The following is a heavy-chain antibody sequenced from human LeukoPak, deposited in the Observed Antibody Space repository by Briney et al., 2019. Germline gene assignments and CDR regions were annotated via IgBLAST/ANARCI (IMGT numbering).Heavy chain of an antibody. CDR3: VRTGSSVLDY. CDR1: GFTFSSYY. V-gene: IGHV3-11*06. CDR2: ISTSSSYT. J-gene: IGHJ4*01. D-gene: IGHD3-10*01. Sequence: GGSLSLSCAASGFTFSSYYMRWIRQAPGKGLEWVSYISTSSSYTNYADSVKGRFTISRDNAKNSLYLQMKSLRAEDTAVYYCVRTGSSVLDYWGHVTLVTVSS.